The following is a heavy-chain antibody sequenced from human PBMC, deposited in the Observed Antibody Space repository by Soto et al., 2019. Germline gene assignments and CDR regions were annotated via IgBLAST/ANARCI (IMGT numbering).Heavy chain of an antibody. CDR1: GGTFSSYA. D-gene: IGHD3-10*01. CDR3: ARRIMVRGVMGYYGMDV. Sequence: QVQLVQSGAEVKKPGSSVKVSCKASGGTFSSYAISWVRQAPGQGLEWMGGIIPIFGTANYAQKFQGRVTITADESTSTAYMELSRLRSEDTAVYYCARRIMVRGVMGYYGMDVWGQGTTVTVSS. J-gene: IGHJ6*02. CDR2: IIPIFGTA. V-gene: IGHV1-69*01.